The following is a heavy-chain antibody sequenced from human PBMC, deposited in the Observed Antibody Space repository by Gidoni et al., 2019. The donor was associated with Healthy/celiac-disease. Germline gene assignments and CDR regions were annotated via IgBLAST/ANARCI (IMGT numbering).Heavy chain of an antibody. CDR1: GLTFRRYS. D-gene: IGHD6-6*01. CDR2: ISSSSSYI. V-gene: IGHV3-21*01. CDR3: ARGYYSRSSGFVEIFDY. Sequence: EVQLVESGGGLVKPGGSLRLSCAASGLTFRRYSMNWVRQAPGKGLGWVSSISSSSSYIYYADSVKGRFTISRDNAKNSLYLQMNSLRAEDTAVYYCARGYYSRSSGFVEIFDYWGQGTLVTVSS. J-gene: IGHJ4*02.